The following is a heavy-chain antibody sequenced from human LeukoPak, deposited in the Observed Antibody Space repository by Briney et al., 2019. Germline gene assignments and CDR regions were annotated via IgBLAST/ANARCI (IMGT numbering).Heavy chain of an antibody. CDR3: AKDLGSVVTPPSLDF. CDR1: GFTFSSYA. V-gene: IGHV3-23*01. D-gene: IGHD4-23*01. Sequence: GSLRLSCAAFGFTFSSYAMSWVRQAPGKGLEWVSAISGSGGDTYYADSVKGRFTISRDNSKNTLYLQMSSLRAEDTAVYYCAKDLGSVVTPPSLDFWGQGTLVTVSS. CDR2: ISGSGGDT. J-gene: IGHJ4*02.